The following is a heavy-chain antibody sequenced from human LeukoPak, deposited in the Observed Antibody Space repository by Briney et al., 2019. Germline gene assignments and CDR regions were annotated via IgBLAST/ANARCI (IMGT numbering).Heavy chain of an antibody. D-gene: IGHD3-10*01. J-gene: IGHJ4*02. Sequence: SETLSLTCTVSGGSISSHYWSWIRQPPGKTLEWIGYIYYSGSTNYNPSLRSRVTISVDSSKNQFSPKLSSVTAADTAVYYCARGSGQWGFDSWGQGALVTVSS. V-gene: IGHV4-59*11. CDR2: IYYSGST. CDR1: GGSISSHY. CDR3: ARGSGQWGFDS.